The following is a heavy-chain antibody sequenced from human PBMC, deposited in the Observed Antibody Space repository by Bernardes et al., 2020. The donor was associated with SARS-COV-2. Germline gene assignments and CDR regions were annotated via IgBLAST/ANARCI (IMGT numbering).Heavy chain of an antibody. Sequence: ASLKVSCKASGYTFTGYYMHWVRQAPGQGLEWMGWINPNSGGTNYAQKFQGRVTMTRDTSISTAYMELSRLRSDDTAVYYCARDYYDSSGYSVGAFDIWGQGTMVTVSS. V-gene: IGHV1-2*02. CDR2: INPNSGGT. D-gene: IGHD3-22*01. CDR1: GYTFTGYY. J-gene: IGHJ3*02. CDR3: ARDYYDSSGYSVGAFDI.